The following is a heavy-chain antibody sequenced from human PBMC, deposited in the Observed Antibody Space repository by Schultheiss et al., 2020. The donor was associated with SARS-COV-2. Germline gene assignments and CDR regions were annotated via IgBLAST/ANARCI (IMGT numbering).Heavy chain of an antibody. CDR3: ARVYPLSSAGYYFDY. V-gene: IGHV4-61*10. CDR2: IYYTGSA. Sequence: SETLSLTCTVSGGSISSGSYYWSWSRQPAGKGLEWIGYIYYTGSANYNPSLSSRVAMSVDTSKNQFSLKLNSVTAVDAAIYYCARVYPLSSAGYYFDYWGHGVLVTVSS. CDR1: GGSISSGSYY. D-gene: IGHD6-13*01. J-gene: IGHJ4*01.